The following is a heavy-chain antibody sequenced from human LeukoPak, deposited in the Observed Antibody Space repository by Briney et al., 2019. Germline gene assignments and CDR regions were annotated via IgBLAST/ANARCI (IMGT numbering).Heavy chain of an antibody. D-gene: IGHD2-2*01. CDR3: ARASQRLGYCSSNSCSRTQVYFQH. Sequence: SETLSLTCAVYGGSFSGYYWSWIRQPPGKGLEWIGEINHSGSTNYNPSLKSRVTISVDTSKSQFSLKLSSVTAADTAVYYCARASQRLGYCSSNSCSRTQVYFQHWGQGTLVTVSS. CDR1: GGSFSGYY. J-gene: IGHJ1*01. CDR2: INHSGST. V-gene: IGHV4-34*01.